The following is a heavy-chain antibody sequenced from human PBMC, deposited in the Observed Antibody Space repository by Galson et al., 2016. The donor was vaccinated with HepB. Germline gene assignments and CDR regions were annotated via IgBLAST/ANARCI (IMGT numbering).Heavy chain of an antibody. CDR2: ISAYNGNT. J-gene: IGHJ4*02. Sequence: SVKVSCKASGYTFNIYKIIWVRQAPGQGLEWMGWISAYNGNTNYAQKLQDRVTMTTDTSTSTAYLELRSLRSDDTAVYYCARMAVVQGVIDVADHWGQGTLVTVSS. V-gene: IGHV1-18*01. CDR1: GYTFNIYK. D-gene: IGHD3-10*01. CDR3: ARMAVVQGVIDVADH.